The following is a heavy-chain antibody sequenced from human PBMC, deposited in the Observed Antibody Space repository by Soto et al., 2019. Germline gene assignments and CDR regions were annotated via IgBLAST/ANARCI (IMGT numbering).Heavy chain of an antibody. V-gene: IGHV3-23*01. D-gene: IGHD2-15*01. J-gene: IGHJ2*01. CDR1: GFSFSTYA. CDR3: XXXSXTADVGPRPIGYFDL. Sequence: EVQLLESGGGLVQPGGSLRLSCAASGFSFSTYAMAWVRQAPGKGLDWVSLISATGGSTYYADSVKGRFTISRDNSKXXLXLQXXXXXXXXXXXXXXXXXSXTADVGPRPIGYFDLWGRGTLVTVSA. CDR2: ISATGGST.